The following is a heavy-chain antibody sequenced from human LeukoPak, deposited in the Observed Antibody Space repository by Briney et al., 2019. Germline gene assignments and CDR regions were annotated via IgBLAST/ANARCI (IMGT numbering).Heavy chain of an antibody. J-gene: IGHJ4*02. CDR2: IIPIFGTA. CDR3: ARDGGSIVRGVITGRYYFDY. CDR1: GGTFSSYA. V-gene: IGHV1-69*05. Sequence: GASVKVSCKASGGTFSSYAISWVRQAPGQGLEWMGRIIPIFGTANYAQKFQGRVTITTDESMSTAYMELSSLRSEDTAVYYCARDGGSIVRGVITGRYYFDYWGQGTLVTVSS. D-gene: IGHD3-10*01.